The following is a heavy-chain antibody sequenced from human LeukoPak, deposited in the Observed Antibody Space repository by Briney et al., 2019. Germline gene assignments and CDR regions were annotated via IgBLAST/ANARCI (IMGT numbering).Heavy chain of an antibody. CDR3: ARVQSMVRGIQGPFDL. V-gene: IGHV3-64*01. J-gene: IGHJ4*02. CDR1: GFTFSTYA. Sequence: GGSLRLSCAASGFTFSTYAMHWVRQAPGKGLEYVSAIKNNGGGTYYASSVQGRFTVSRDNSRSTLYLQMDSLRPDDMAIYYCARVQSMVRGIQGPFDLWGQGTLVTVS. CDR2: IKNNGGGT. D-gene: IGHD3-10*01.